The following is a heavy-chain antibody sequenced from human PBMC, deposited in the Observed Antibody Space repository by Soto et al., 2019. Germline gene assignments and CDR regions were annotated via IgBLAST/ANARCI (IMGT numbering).Heavy chain of an antibody. Sequence: SETLSLTCSVSGGSISGSYWSWIRQSPGKGLEWLGYVYYTGGTTYSPSLRSRVSISVDTSKNEFSLRLSSVTAADTAVYFCARSCAVPGAHNDYLGHGTQVPVSS. V-gene: IGHV4-59*01. CDR2: VYYTGGT. J-gene: IGHJ4*01. CDR3: ARSCAVPGAHNDY. CDR1: GGSISGSY. D-gene: IGHD6-19*01.